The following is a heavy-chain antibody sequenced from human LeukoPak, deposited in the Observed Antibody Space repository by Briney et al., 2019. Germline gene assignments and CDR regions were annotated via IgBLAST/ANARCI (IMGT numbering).Heavy chain of an antibody. CDR2: IYYGENT. D-gene: IGHD4-17*01. V-gene: IGHV4-39*07. J-gene: IGHJ4*02. CDR3: ARLSTVTTSFDY. CDR1: GGSISSGPYY. Sequence: SETLSLTCTVSGGSISSGPYYWGWIRQPPGKGLEWIGNIYYGENTYYNPSLKSRVTISIDTSKNQFSLKLSSVTAADTAVYYCARLSTVTTSFDYWGQGTLVTVSS.